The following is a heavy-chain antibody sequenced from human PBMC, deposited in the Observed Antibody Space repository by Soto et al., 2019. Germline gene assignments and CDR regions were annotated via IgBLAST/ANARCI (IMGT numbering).Heavy chain of an antibody. V-gene: IGHV4-31*03. CDR2: IYYSGST. D-gene: IGHD2-15*01. CDR1: GGSISSGDYY. J-gene: IGHJ5*02. CDR3: VRGGYCSGGSCYSSSWFDP. Sequence: SETLSLTCTVSGGSISSGDYYWNWIRQHPGKGLEWIGYIYYSGSTYYNPSLKSRLTISVDTSKNQFSLKLSSVTAADTAVYYCVRGGYCSGGSCYSSSWFDPWGQGTLVTVSS.